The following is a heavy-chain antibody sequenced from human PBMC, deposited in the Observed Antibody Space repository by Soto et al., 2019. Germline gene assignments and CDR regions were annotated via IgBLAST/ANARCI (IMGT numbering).Heavy chain of an antibody. D-gene: IGHD3-16*01. J-gene: IGHJ4*02. CDR3: ARARPLWGYGDYFDY. CDR1: GYTFTSYG. Sequence: QVQLVQSGAEVKKPGASVKVSCKASGYTFTSYGISWVRQAPGQGLEWMGWISGYNGNTNYAQKLQGRVTMTTDTSTSTAYMELRSLRSDDTAVYYCARARPLWGYGDYFDYWGQGTLVTVSS. V-gene: IGHV1-18*01. CDR2: ISGYNGNT.